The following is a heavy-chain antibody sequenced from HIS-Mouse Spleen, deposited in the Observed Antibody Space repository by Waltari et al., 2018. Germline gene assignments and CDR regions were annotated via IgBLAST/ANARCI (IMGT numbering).Heavy chain of an antibody. CDR1: GYSISSGYY. Sequence: QVQLQESGPGLVKPSETLSLTCTVSGYSISSGYYWGWIRQPPGKGLEWVGSIYHSGRPTSTPSIKSRFPISVETSKNQFSLKLSSVTAADTAVYYCARDSWAYAIEYFQHWGQGTLVTVSS. V-gene: IGHV4-38-2*02. CDR3: ARDSWAYAIEYFQH. D-gene: IGHD2-8*01. J-gene: IGHJ1*01. CDR2: IYHSGRP.